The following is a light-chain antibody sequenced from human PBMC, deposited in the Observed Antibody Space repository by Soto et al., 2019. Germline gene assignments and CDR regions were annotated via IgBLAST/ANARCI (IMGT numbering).Light chain of an antibody. CDR3: ATWDSKLSAVV. J-gene: IGLJ2*01. V-gene: IGLV1-51*01. CDR1: SSNIGDNF. CDR2: DNS. Sequence: QSVLPQPPSMYAAPVQKVPISCSGSSSNIGDNFVSWYQHLPGTAPKLLIFDNSQRPSEIPDRFFGSKSGTIATLAITGPQTGDEAVYYCATWDSKLSAVVFGGGTKVTGL.